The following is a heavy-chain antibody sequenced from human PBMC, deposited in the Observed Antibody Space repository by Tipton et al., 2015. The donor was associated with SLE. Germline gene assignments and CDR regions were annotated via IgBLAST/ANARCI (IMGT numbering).Heavy chain of an antibody. J-gene: IGHJ5*02. D-gene: IGHD3/OR15-3a*01. Sequence: TLSLTCTVSGGSISSHYWSWIRQPPGKGLEWIGYIYYSGSTNYNPSLKSRVTISVDTSKNQFSLKLSSVTAADTAVHYCARGTGTYGWFDPWGQGTLVTVSS. CDR3: ARGTGTYGWFDP. CDR2: IYYSGST. V-gene: IGHV4-59*11. CDR1: GGSISSHY.